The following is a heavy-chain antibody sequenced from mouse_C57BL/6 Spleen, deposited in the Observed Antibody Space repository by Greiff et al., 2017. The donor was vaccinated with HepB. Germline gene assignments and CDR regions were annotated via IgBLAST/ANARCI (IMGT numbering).Heavy chain of an antibody. CDR1: GYTLTSYW. V-gene: IGHV1-69*01. J-gene: IGHJ4*01. CDR2: IDPSDSYT. Sequence: QVQLQQSGAELVMPGASVKLSCKASGYTLTSYWMHWVKQRPGQGLEWIGEIDPSDSYTNYNQKFKGKSTLTVDKSSSTAYMQLSSLTSEDSAVYYCARRWKRDTTGAMDYWGQGTSVTVSS. CDR3: ARRWKRDTTGAMDY. D-gene: IGHD1-1*01.